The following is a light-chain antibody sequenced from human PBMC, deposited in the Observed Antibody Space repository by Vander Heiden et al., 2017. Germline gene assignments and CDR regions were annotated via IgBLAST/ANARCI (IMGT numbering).Light chain of an antibody. CDR2: GAS. Sequence: DIRLTHSPGTLSLSPGERATLACRASQSVGSNYLAWYQQKPGQAPRLLIYGASSRASGIPDRFSGSGSGTDFTLTISRLEPEDFAVFYCHQYGSLPLTFGGGTKVEIK. CDR1: QSVGSNY. J-gene: IGKJ4*01. CDR3: HQYGSLPLT. V-gene: IGKV3-20*01.